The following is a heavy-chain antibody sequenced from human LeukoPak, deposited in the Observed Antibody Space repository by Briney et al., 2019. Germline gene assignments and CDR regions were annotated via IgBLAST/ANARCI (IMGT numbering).Heavy chain of an antibody. CDR1: GFTFSQYW. Sequence: GGSLRLSCAASGFTFSQYWMSWVRQAPGKGLEWVANIKHDGSEKQDGSEKNYVDSVKGRFTISRDNAKNSLYLQMNSLRAEDTAVYYCARSGRGVDSFYSYMDVWGKGATVTVSS. D-gene: IGHD3-10*01. CDR3: ARSGRGVDSFYSYMDV. J-gene: IGHJ6*03. V-gene: IGHV3-7*01. CDR2: IKHDGSEKQDGSEK.